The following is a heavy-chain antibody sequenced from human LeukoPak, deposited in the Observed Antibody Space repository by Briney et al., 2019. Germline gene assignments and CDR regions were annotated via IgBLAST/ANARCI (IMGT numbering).Heavy chain of an antibody. V-gene: IGHV3-53*01. CDR1: GFTFSNYE. J-gene: IGHJ6*03. Sequence: PGGSLRLSCAASGFTFSNYEMNWVRQAPGKGLEWVSVIYSGGSTYYADSVKGRFTISRDNSKNTLYLQMNSLRAEDTAVYYCARVGYYGSGSYYIPQYYYYYYMDVWGKGTTVTISS. CDR3: ARVGYYGSGSYYIPQYYYYYYMDV. D-gene: IGHD3-10*01. CDR2: IYSGGST.